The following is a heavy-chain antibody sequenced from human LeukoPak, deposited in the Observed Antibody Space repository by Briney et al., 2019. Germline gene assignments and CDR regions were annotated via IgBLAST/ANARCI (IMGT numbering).Heavy chain of an antibody. D-gene: IGHD4-17*01. CDR1: GFTFSSYW. V-gene: IGHV3-7*01. CDR3: ARETVYYGDPEDY. J-gene: IGHJ4*02. Sequence: GGSLRLSCAAFGFTFSSYWMSWVRQAPGKGLEWVANIKQDGSEKYYVDSVKGRFTISRDNAKKSLYLQMNSLRAEDTAVYYCARETVYYGDPEDYWGQGTLVTVSS. CDR2: IKQDGSEK.